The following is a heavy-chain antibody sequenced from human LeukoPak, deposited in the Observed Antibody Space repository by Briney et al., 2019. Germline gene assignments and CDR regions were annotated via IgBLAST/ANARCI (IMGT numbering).Heavy chain of an antibody. V-gene: IGHV4-34*01. J-gene: IGHJ4*02. CDR3: ARVTGYVIEDNFDY. CDR1: GGSFSGYY. Sequence: SETLSLTCAVYGGSFSGYYWSWIRQPQGKGLEWIGNIDYSGSTNYNPSLKSRVSISVDTSKNQFSLKLRSVTAADTAVYYCARVTGYVIEDNFDYWGQGTLVTVSS. CDR2: IDYSGST. D-gene: IGHD2-15*01.